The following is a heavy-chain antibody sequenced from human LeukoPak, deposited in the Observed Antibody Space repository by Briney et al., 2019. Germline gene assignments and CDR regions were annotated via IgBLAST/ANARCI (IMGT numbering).Heavy chain of an antibody. V-gene: IGHV3-7*04. J-gene: IGHJ3*02. D-gene: IGHD2-15*01. CDR1: GFTFSSYW. Sequence: GGSLRHSCAASGFTFSSYWMSWVRQAPGKGLEWVANIKQDGSEKYYVDSVKGRFTISRDNAKNSLYLQMNSLRAEDTAVYYCARDYAEVVAAIAQDHDAFDIWGQGTMVTVSS. CDR2: IKQDGSEK. CDR3: ARDYAEVVAAIAQDHDAFDI.